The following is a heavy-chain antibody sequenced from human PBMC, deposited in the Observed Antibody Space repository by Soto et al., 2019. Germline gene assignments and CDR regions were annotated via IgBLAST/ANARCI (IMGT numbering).Heavy chain of an antibody. CDR2: IYYSGST. J-gene: IGHJ3*02. D-gene: IGHD1-7*01. CDR3: ARNYGHAFDI. V-gene: IGHV4-59*01. Sequence: SETLSLTCTVSGGSIRGYYWSWIRQPPGKGLEWIGYIYYSGSTNYNPSLKSRVTISVDTSKNQFSLKLSSVTAADTAVYYCARNYGHAFDIWGQGTLVTVSS. CDR1: GGSIRGYY.